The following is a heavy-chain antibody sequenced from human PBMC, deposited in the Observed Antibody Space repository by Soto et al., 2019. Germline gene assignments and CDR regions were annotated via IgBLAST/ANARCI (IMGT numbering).Heavy chain of an antibody. V-gene: IGHV1-69*13. CDR1: GGTFSSYA. Sequence: SVKVSCKASGGTFSSYAISWVRQAPGQGLEWMGGIIPIFGTANYAQKFQGRVTITADESTSTAYMELSSLRSEDTAVYYCASPDVRYSSGWYSTYYYFDYWGQGTLVTVSS. J-gene: IGHJ4*02. CDR2: IIPIFGTA. D-gene: IGHD6-19*01. CDR3: ASPDVRYSSGWYSTYYYFDY.